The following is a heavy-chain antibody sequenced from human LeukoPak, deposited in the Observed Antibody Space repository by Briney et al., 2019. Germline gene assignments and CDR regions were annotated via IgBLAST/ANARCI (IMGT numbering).Heavy chain of an antibody. D-gene: IGHD6-19*01. CDR3: ARALSGSGWYSEEFRFDP. Sequence: GASVKVSCKASGYTFTSYYMHWVRQAPGQGLEWMGIINPSGGSTSYAQKFQGRVTMTRDTSTSTVYMELSSLRSEDTAVYYCARALSGSGWYSEEFRFDPWGQGTLVTVSS. J-gene: IGHJ5*02. CDR1: GYTFTSYY. CDR2: INPSGGST. V-gene: IGHV1-46*01.